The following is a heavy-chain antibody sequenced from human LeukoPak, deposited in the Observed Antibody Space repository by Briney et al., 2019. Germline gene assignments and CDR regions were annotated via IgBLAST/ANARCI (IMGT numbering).Heavy chain of an antibody. CDR1: GGSISTFF. D-gene: IGHD3-22*01. CDR3: ARSHDSSDFYSENFQY. J-gene: IGHJ1*01. Sequence: SETLSLTCTVSGGSISTFFWSWLRQSPGKGLEWIGYINYSGSTNYKPSLKSRVIISVDTSKRQFSLKLSSVTAADTAVYYCARSHDSSDFYSENFQYWGQGTLVTVSS. V-gene: IGHV4-59*08. CDR2: INYSGST.